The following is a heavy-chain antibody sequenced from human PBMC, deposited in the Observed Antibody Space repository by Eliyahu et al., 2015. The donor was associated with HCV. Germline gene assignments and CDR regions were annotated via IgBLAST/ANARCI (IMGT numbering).Heavy chain of an antibody. Sequence: QVHLQESGPGLVEPSQTLSLTCTVSGGFINSGXYYCTWIRQXXGKGLEWLASISYSGSTYSNXSLKSRVSLSIDTSKNQFSLKLISVTAADTAVYYCARAPQYCSRTSCLIVAVAAIGGFDIWGQGTTVTVSS. CDR2: ISYSGST. CDR3: ARAPQYCSRTSCLIVAVAAIGGFDI. CDR1: GGFINSGXYY. V-gene: IGHV4-31*03. J-gene: IGHJ3*02. D-gene: IGHD2-2*01.